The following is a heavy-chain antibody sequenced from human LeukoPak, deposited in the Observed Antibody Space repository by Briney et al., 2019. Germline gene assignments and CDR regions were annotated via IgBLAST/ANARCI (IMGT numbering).Heavy chain of an antibody. D-gene: IGHD2-2*01. CDR3: ATSRGGTSFDY. J-gene: IGHJ4*02. V-gene: IGHV1-2*02. CDR2: MNPNSGGT. Sequence: SVTVACKASGYTFTDYYVHWVRQAPGHVLEWMGWMNPNSGGTNYAQRFQGRLTMTRDTSISTAYMELTRLRFDDTAVFYCATSRGGTSFDYWGQGTLVTVSS. CDR1: GYTFTDYY.